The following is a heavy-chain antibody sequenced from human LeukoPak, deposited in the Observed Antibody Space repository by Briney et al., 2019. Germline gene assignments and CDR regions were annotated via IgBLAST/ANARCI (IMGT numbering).Heavy chain of an antibody. D-gene: IGHD5-24*01. CDR1: GGSISSGGYS. V-gene: IGHV4-30-2*01. CDR3: ARCRDGYNCYGMAV. J-gene: IGHJ6*02. Sequence: SETLSLTCAVSGGSISSGGYSWSWIRQPPGKGLEWIGYIYHSGSTYYNPSLKSRVTISVDTSKNQFSLKLSSVTAADTAVYYCARCRDGYNCYGMAVWGQGATVTVSS. CDR2: IYHSGST.